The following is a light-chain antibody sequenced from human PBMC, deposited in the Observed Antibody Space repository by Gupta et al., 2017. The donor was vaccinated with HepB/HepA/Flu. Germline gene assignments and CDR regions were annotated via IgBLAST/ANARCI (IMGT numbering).Light chain of an antibody. CDR1: QSIGTF. J-gene: IGKJ4*01. Sequence: DIQMTQSPSSLSASVGDRITITCRASQSIGTFLNWYQKKPGKAPNLLIHAASSLRSGVPSRFSGSGSATDFALTISSLKPDDFATYYCLQSFTTPLTFGGGTKVDVK. CDR3: LQSFTTPLT. CDR2: AAS. V-gene: IGKV1-39*01.